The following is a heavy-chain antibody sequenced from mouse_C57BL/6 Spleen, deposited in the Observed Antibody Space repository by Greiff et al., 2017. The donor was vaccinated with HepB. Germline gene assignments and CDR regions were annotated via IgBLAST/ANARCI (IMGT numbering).Heavy chain of an antibody. V-gene: IGHV14-1*01. CDR1: GFNIKDYY. CDR2: IDPEDGDT. D-gene: IGHD4-1*01. CDR3: SSWDEGFAY. J-gene: IGHJ3*01. Sequence: VQLQQSGAELVRPGASVKLSCTASGFNIKDYYMHWVKQRPEQGLEWIGRIDPEDGDTEYAPKFQGKATMTADTSSNTAYLQLSSLTSEDTAVYCCSSWDEGFAYWGQGTLVTVSA.